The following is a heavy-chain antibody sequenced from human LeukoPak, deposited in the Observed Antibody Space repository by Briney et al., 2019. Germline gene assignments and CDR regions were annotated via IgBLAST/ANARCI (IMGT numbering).Heavy chain of an antibody. D-gene: IGHD1-1*01. CDR3: ARDRGTWNDDGFDY. Sequence: PGGSLRLSCAISGFTFSHAWMSWVRQAPGKGLEWIGRIYISGSTNYNPSLKSRVTMSVDTSKNQFSLKLSSVTAADTAVYYCARDRGTWNDDGFDYWGQGTLVTVSS. V-gene: IGHV4-4*07. J-gene: IGHJ4*02. CDR2: IYISGST. CDR1: GFTFSHAW.